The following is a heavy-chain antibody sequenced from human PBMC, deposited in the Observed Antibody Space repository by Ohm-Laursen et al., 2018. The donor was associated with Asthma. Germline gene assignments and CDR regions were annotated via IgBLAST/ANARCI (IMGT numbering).Heavy chain of an antibody. V-gene: IGHV1-69*01. CDR3: AKRYYGSGSYSAYYFDY. CDR2: IIPIFGTA. CDR1: GGTFSSYA. J-gene: IGHJ4*02. D-gene: IGHD3-10*01. Sequence: SSVKVSCNASGGTFSSYAISWVRQAPGQGLEWMGGIIPIFGTANYAQKFQGRVTITADESTSTAYMELSSLRSEDTAVYYCAKRYYGSGSYSAYYFDYWGQGTLVTVSS.